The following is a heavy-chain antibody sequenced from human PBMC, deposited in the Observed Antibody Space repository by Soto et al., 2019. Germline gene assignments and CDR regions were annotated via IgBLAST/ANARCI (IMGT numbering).Heavy chain of an antibody. CDR3: ARGPTGGGFDY. Sequence: QVQLVESGGGVVQPGRSLRLSCAASGSTFSSYAMHWVRQAPGKGLEWVAVISYDGSNKYYADSVKGRFTISRDNSKNTLYLQMNSLRAEDTAVYYCARGPTGGGFDYWGQGTLVTVSS. D-gene: IGHD3-16*01. J-gene: IGHJ4*02. CDR2: ISYDGSNK. V-gene: IGHV3-30-3*01. CDR1: GSTFSSYA.